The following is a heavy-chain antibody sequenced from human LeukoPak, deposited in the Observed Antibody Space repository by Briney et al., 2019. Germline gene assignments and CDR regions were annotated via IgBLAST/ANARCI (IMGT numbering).Heavy chain of an antibody. V-gene: IGHV1-18*01. D-gene: IGHD6-13*01. CDR3: ARTSGYGSSWHSY. Sequence: GESLKISCKGSGYTFTNYGINWVRQAPGQGLEWMGWINVYNDDAKYAQQHQGRVTVTTDTSTSTAYMELRSLRSDDTAVYYCARTSGYGSSWHSYWGQGTLVTVSS. CDR2: INVYNDDA. J-gene: IGHJ4*02. CDR1: GYTFTNYG.